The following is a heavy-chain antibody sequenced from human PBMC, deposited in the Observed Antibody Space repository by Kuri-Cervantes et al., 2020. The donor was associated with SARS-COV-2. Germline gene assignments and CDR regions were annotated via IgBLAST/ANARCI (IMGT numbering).Heavy chain of an antibody. V-gene: IGHV4-39*07. CDR1: GGSISSSSYY. CDR2: IYYSGRT. CDR3: ARAGIGAVAGNFDY. Sequence: GSLRLSCTVSGGSISSSSYYWGWIRQPPGKGLEWIGSIYYSGRTYYNPSLKSRVTISVNTSKNQFSLKLSSVTAADTAVYYCARAGIGAVAGNFDYWGQGTLVTVSS. J-gene: IGHJ4*02. D-gene: IGHD6-19*01.